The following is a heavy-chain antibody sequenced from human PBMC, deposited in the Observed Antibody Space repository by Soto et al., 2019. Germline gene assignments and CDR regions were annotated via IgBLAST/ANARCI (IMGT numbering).Heavy chain of an antibody. Sequence: PGGSLRLSCAASGFTFDDYAMHWVRQAPGKGLEWVSGISWNSGSIGYADSVKGRFTISRDNAKNSLYLQMNSLRAEDTALYYCAKDLGVVPGRGFDPWGQGTLVTVSS. D-gene: IGHD2-2*01. CDR2: ISWNSGSI. CDR1: GFTFDDYA. V-gene: IGHV3-9*01. J-gene: IGHJ5*02. CDR3: AKDLGVVPGRGFDP.